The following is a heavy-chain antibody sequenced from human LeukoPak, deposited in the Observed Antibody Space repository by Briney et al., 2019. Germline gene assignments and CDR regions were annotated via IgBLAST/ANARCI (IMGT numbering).Heavy chain of an antibody. CDR1: GFTFSSYG. J-gene: IGHJ4*02. CDR2: ISLDGSNK. V-gene: IGHV3-30*18. Sequence: GRSLRLSCAASGFTFSSYGMHWVRRAPGKGRGWVAFISLDGSNKYYADSVKGRFTISRDNSKNTLYLQMNSLRAEDTAVYFCAKDEPDYYDSSGYYSGFDYWGQGTLVTVSS. CDR3: AKDEPDYYDSSGYYSGFDY. D-gene: IGHD3-22*01.